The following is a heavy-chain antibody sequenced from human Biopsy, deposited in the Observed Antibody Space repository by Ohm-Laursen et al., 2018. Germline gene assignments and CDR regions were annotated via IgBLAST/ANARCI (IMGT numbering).Heavy chain of an antibody. J-gene: IGHJ4*02. D-gene: IGHD2-15*01. CDR2: ISWNSGSI. CDR1: GFSFDDYA. CDR3: ASAHQYCSATTCNGGSDF. V-gene: IGHV3-9*01. Sequence: SLRLSCSASGFSFDDYAMHWVRQAPGKGLEWVSGISWNSGSIGYVDSVKGRFTISRDNAKDSLDLQMSSLRVEDTALYYCASAHQYCSATTCNGGSDFWGQGTLVTVSS.